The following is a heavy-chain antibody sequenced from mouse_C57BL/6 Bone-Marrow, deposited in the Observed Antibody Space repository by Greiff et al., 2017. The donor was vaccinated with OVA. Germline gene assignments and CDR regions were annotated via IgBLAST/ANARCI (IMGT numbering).Heavy chain of an antibody. CDR1: GFTFSSYG. CDR3: STHVWVLITKYFDV. Sequence: DVKLVESGGDLVKPGGSLKLSCAASGFTFSSYGMSWVRQTPDKRLEWVATISSGGSYTYYPDSVQGRFTISRDNAKNTLYLKMSILKSVYTAMYYCSTHVWVLITKYFDVWGTGTTVTVSS. J-gene: IGHJ1*03. V-gene: IGHV5-6*02. D-gene: IGHD2-4*01. CDR2: ISSGGSYT.